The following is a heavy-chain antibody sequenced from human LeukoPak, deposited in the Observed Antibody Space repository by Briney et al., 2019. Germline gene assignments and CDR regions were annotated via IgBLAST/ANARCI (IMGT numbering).Heavy chain of an antibody. D-gene: IGHD3-3*01. V-gene: IGHV1-69*04. CDR3: ARETRSDFWSGYYAYDGIDY. Sequence: SVKVSCKASGGTFSSYAISWVRQAPGQGLEWMGRIIPILGIANYAQKFQGRVTITADKSTSTAYMELSSLRSEDTAVYCCARETRSDFWSGYYAYDGIDYWGQGTLVTVSS. CDR2: IIPILGIA. CDR1: GGTFSSYA. J-gene: IGHJ4*02.